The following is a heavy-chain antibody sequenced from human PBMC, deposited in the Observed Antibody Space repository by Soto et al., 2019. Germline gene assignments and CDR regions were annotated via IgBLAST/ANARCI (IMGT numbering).Heavy chain of an antibody. CDR2: MNPNSGIG. CDR3: ARMATFGTLNWFDP. CDR1: GYTFGNND. D-gene: IGHD3-16*01. Sequence: QVQLVQSGAEVREPGASVRVSCKDSGYTFGNNDISWVRQGTGQGLEWMGWMNPNSGIGGYAQKFQGRVTMTRDTSSSTAYMELSRLTSDDTAIYYCARMATFGTLNWFDPWGQGTLVTVSS. V-gene: IGHV1-8*01. J-gene: IGHJ5*02.